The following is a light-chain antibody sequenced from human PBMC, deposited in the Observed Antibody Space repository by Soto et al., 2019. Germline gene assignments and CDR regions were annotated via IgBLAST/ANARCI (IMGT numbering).Light chain of an antibody. Sequence: EIVLTQSPATLSLSPGERATLSCRASQSVSRYLACYQQKPGQAPRLVIYDESNRATGIPARFSGSGSGTDFTLTISSLEPEDFAVYYCQQRSSWPLTFGGGTKVEIK. J-gene: IGKJ4*01. CDR2: DES. CDR3: QQRSSWPLT. CDR1: QSVSRY. V-gene: IGKV3-11*01.